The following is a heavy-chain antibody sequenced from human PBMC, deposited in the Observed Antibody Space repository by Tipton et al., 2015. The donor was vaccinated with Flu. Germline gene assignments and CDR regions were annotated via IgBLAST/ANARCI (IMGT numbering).Heavy chain of an antibody. CDR2: IHYNGYA. CDR3: ARDGNRWSFDY. D-gene: IGHD2-15*01. Sequence: TLSLTCAVSGDSISSDYYWGWIRQFPGKGLEWIGKIHYNGYATYNPSLKSRATISVDTSKNLFSLKLRSVTAADTAVYYCARDGNRWSFDYWGQGTLPSVSP. J-gene: IGHJ4*02. CDR1: GDSISSDYY. V-gene: IGHV4-61*01.